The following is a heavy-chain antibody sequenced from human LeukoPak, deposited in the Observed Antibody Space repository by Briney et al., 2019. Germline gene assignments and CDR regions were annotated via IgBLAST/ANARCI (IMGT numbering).Heavy chain of an antibody. CDR3: ARGHRGIAARPGYYYYYMDV. Sequence: SETLSLTCAVYGGSFSGYYWSWIRQPPGKGLEWIGEINHSGSTNYNPSLKSRVTISVDTSKNQFSLKLSSVTAADTAVYYCARGHRGIAARPGYYYYYMDVWGEGTAVTVSS. V-gene: IGHV4-34*01. CDR1: GGSFSGYY. D-gene: IGHD6-6*01. J-gene: IGHJ6*03. CDR2: INHSGST.